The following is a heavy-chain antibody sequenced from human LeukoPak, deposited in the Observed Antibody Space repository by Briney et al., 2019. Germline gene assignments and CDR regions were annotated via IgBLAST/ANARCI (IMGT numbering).Heavy chain of an antibody. CDR3: AKGDRNYDFWSGYYGH. Sequence: GGSLRLSRAASGFTFSSYGMHWVRQAPGKGLEWVAVISYDGSNKYYADSVKGRFTISRDNSKNTLYLQMNSLRAEDTAVYYCAKGDRNYDFWSGYYGHWGQGTLVTVSS. CDR2: ISYDGSNK. CDR1: GFTFSSYG. J-gene: IGHJ4*02. V-gene: IGHV3-30*18. D-gene: IGHD3-3*01.